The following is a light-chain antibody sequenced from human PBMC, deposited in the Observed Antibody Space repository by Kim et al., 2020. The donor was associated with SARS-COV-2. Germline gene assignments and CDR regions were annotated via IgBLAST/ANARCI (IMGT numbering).Light chain of an antibody. CDR1: SSDVGSYNR. V-gene: IGLV2-18*02. J-gene: IGLJ1*01. Sequence: QSALTQPPSVSGSPGQSVTISCTGTSSDVGSYNRVSWYQQPTGTAPKLLIYEVSNRPSGVPDRFSGSKSGNTASLTISGLQAEDEADYYCNSYTSRSTFVFGTGTKVTVL. CDR2: EVS. CDR3: NSYTSRSTFV.